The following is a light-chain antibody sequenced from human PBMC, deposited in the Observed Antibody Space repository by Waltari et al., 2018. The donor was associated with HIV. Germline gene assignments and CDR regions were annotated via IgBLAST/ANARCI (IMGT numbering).Light chain of an antibody. J-gene: IGKJ2*02. V-gene: IGKV1-5*03. Sequence: DIQMTQSPSTLSASVGDRVTIPCRASQSLSSWLAWYQQKPGKAPKLLIYKASTLESGVPSRCSGSGSGTEFTLTISSLQPDDFATYYCQQYNSYGTFGQGTKLEIK. CDR2: KAS. CDR1: QSLSSW. CDR3: QQYNSYGT.